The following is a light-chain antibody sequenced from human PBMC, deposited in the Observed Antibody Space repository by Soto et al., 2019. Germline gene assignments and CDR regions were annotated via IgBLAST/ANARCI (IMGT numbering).Light chain of an antibody. V-gene: IGKV4-1*01. Sequence: DIVMTQSPDSLAVSLGERATINCKSSQNVLYSSNNKNYLAWYQQKSGQPPRLLIYWASTRESGVPDRFSGSGSGTDFTLTISSLQAEDVAVYYCQQYYSAPPTFGQGTKVEIK. J-gene: IGKJ1*01. CDR3: QQYYSAPPT. CDR2: WAS. CDR1: QNVLYSSNNKNY.